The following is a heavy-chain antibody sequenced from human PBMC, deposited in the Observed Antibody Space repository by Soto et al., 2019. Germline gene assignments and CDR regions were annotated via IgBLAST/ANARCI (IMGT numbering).Heavy chain of an antibody. CDR2: IYSGGST. D-gene: IGHD6-13*01. Sequence: EVQLVESGGGLVQPGGSLRLSCAASGFTVSSNYMSWVRQAPGKGLEWVSVIYSGGSTYYADSVKGRFTISRDNSKNTLYLQMNSLRAEDTAVYYCARDFYTGSSSWHYYYYYGMDVWGQGTTVTVSS. J-gene: IGHJ6*02. CDR1: GFTVSSNY. CDR3: ARDFYTGSSSWHYYYYYGMDV. V-gene: IGHV3-66*01.